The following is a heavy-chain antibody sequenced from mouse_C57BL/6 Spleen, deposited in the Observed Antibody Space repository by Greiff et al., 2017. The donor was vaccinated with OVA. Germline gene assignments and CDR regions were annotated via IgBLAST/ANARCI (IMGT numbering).Heavy chain of an antibody. Sequence: DVKLVESGGGLVKPGGSLKLSCAASGFTFSSYAMSWVRQTPEKRLEWVATISDGGSYNYYTDNVKGRFTISRDNAKNNLYMQMSHLKSEDTAMYYFARDRAWFAYWGQGTLVTVSA. CDR2: ISDGGSYN. CDR3: ARDRAWFAY. J-gene: IGHJ3*01. V-gene: IGHV5-4*01. CDR1: GFTFSSYA.